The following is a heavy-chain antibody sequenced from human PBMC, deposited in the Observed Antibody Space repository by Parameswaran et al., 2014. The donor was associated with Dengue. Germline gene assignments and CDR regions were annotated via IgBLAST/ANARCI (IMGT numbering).Heavy chain of an antibody. V-gene: IGHV4-34*01. D-gene: IGHD3-10*01. J-gene: IGHJ4*02. CDR3: ASQMSGSYYNGGGDGY. Sequence: PGKGLEWIGEINHSGSTNYNPSLKSRVTISVDTSKNQFSLKLSSVTAADTAVYYCASQMSGSYYNGGGDGYWGQGTLVTVSS. CDR2: INHSGST.